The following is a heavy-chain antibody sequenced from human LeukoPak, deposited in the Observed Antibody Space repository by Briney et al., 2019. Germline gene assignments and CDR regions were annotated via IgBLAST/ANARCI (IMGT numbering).Heavy chain of an antibody. CDR1: GGSFSGYY. D-gene: IGHD6-19*01. J-gene: IGHJ4*02. CDR3: ARHPRSDSSGWSINFDY. Sequence: SETLSLTCAVYGGSFSGYYGSWIRQPPGKGLEWIGEINHSGSTNYNPSLKSRVTISVDTSKNQFSLKLSSVTAADTAVYYCARHPRSDSSGWSINFDYWGQGTLVTVSS. CDR2: INHSGST. V-gene: IGHV4-34*01.